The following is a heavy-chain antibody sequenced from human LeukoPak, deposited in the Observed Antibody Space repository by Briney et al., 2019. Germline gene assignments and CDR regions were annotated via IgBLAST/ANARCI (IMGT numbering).Heavy chain of an antibody. D-gene: IGHD3-10*01. V-gene: IGHV4-39*07. Sequence: PSETLSLTCTVSGGSISRSRDYWGWIRQPPGKGLEWIGSIYYSGSTYYNPSLKSRVTISGDASKNRFSLKLSSVTAADTAVYYCARGLPNYGSGPRALLGYWGQGTLVTVSS. J-gene: IGHJ4*02. CDR1: GGSISRSRDY. CDR3: ARGLPNYGSGPRALLGY. CDR2: IYYSGST.